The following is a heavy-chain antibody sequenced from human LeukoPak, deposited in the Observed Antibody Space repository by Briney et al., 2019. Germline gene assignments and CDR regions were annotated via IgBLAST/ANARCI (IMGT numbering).Heavy chain of an antibody. D-gene: IGHD3-3*01. J-gene: IGHJ4*02. CDR1: GFTFSSYA. Sequence: GGSLRLSCAASGFTFSSYAMSWVRQAPGKGLEWASAISGSGGSTYYADSVKGRFTISRDNSKNTLYLQMNSLRAEDTAVYYCAKMGFGVVISTFDYWGQGTLVTVSS. CDR3: AKMGFGVVISTFDY. CDR2: ISGSGGST. V-gene: IGHV3-23*01.